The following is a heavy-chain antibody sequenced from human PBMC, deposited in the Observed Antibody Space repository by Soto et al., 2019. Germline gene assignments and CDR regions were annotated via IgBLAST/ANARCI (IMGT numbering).Heavy chain of an antibody. Sequence: EVQLVESGGGLVKPGGSLRLSCAASGFTFSSYSMNWVRQAPGKGLEWVSSISSSSSYIYYADSVKGRFTISRDNAKNSLYLQMNSLRAEDTAVYYCARDRNRISGYYPTYYFDYWGQGTLVTVSS. CDR3: ARDRNRISGYYPTYYFDY. CDR2: ISSSSSYI. J-gene: IGHJ4*02. CDR1: GFTFSSYS. V-gene: IGHV3-21*01. D-gene: IGHD3-22*01.